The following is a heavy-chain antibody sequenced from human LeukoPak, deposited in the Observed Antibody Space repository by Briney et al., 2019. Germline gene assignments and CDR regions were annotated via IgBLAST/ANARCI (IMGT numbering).Heavy chain of an antibody. Sequence: VRQAPGKGLEWVSAIHTSGDTCYADSVKGRFTISRDTSKNTLYLQINSLRVEDTAVYYCIVFGDSNHWGQGTLVTVSS. CDR2: IHTSGDT. J-gene: IGHJ5*02. CDR3: IVFGDSNH. V-gene: IGHV3-53*01. D-gene: IGHD4-17*01.